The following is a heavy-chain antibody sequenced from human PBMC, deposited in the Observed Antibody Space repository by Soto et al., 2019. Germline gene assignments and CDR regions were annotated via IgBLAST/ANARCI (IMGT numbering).Heavy chain of an antibody. CDR1: GYTFTKFH. Sequence: QVQLIQFGAEVKQPGASVKVSCRASGYTFTKFHIHWVRQAPGQGLECMGMIDPSGGVTRDAQRFQGRITMTSDTSTSSVYMELRGLASEDTAVYYCASDVMGHVNYESIGYYFDHWGPGTLVTVSS. V-gene: IGHV1-46*01. J-gene: IGHJ4*02. D-gene: IGHD3-16*01. CDR3: ASDVMGHVNYESIGYYFDH. CDR2: IDPSGGVT.